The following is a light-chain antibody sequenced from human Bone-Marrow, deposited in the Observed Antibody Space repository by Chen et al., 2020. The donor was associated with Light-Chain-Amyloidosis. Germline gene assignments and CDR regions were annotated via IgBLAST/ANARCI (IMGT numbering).Light chain of an antibody. J-gene: IGKJ3*01. CDR3: QQYYSAPFT. CDR2: WAS. V-gene: IGKV4-1*01. Sequence: DLVMTQSPDSLAVSLGERATINCKSSQSVLYSSNNKNYLAWYQQKPGQPPKLLISWASTRESVVPDRFTGSGSGTDFTLTISSLQAEDVAVYYCQQYYSAPFTFGPGTKVNIK. CDR1: QSVLYSSNNKNY.